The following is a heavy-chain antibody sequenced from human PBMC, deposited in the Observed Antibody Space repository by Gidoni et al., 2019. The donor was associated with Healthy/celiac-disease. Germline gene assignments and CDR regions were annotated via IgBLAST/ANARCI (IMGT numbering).Heavy chain of an antibody. Sequence: QVQLQQWGAGLLKPSETLSLTCAVYGGSFSGYYWSWIRQPPGKGLEWIGEINHSGSTNYNPSLKSRVTISVDTSKNQFSLKLSSVTAADTAVYYCARGLRFLEWLPKPDWFDPWGQGTLVTVSS. CDR1: GGSFSGYY. D-gene: IGHD3-3*01. J-gene: IGHJ5*02. V-gene: IGHV4-34*01. CDR2: INHSGST. CDR3: ARGLRFLEWLPKPDWFDP.